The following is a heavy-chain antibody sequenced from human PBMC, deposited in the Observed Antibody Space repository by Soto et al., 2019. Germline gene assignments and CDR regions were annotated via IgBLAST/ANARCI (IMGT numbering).Heavy chain of an antibody. Sequence: EVQLLESGGGLVQPGGSLRLSCEASGFTFTNFAMNWVRQPPGKGLEWVSAISGTGASTFYADSVKGRSTISRDNFKTTLYLEINSLSAADTAIYYCAKGDRVDRLGELWPPDDCIDIWGQGTKVTVSS. J-gene: IGHJ3*02. CDR2: ISGTGAST. D-gene: IGHD3-16*01. V-gene: IGHV3-23*01. CDR1: GFTFTNFA. CDR3: AKGDRVDRLGELWPPDDCIDI.